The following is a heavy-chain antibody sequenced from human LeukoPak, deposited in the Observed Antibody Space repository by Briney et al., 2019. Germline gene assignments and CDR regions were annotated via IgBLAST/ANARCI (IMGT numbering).Heavy chain of an antibody. CDR3: ASPGRNSYSLQN. D-gene: IGHD1-26*01. V-gene: IGHV3-30*01. CDR2: ISLNGESQ. CDR1: GSDFNHYA. J-gene: IGHJ1*01. Sequence: PGGSLTLTCAISGSDFNHYAMHWVRQAPGKGLEWVAVISLNGESQYYADSVKGRFTISRDLSRSNLYLQMTTLRAQGTTVYLCASPGRNSYSLQNWGQSTLVTLSS.